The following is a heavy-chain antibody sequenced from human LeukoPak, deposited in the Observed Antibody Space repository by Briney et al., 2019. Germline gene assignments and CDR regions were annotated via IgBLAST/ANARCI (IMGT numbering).Heavy chain of an antibody. D-gene: IGHD1-26*01. V-gene: IGHV3-30-3*01. J-gene: IGHJ4*02. CDR2: ISYDGSNK. CDR1: GFTFSSYA. CDR3: ARAYWDP. Sequence: GRSLRLSCAASGFTFSSYAMHWVRQAPGKGLEWVAVISYDGSNKYYADSVKGRFTISRDNSKNTLYLQMNSLRAEDTAVYYCARAYWDPWGQGTLVTVSS.